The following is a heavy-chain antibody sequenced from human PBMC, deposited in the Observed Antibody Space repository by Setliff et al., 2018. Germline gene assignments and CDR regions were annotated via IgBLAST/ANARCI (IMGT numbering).Heavy chain of an antibody. CDR1: GFSLSTSGVG. D-gene: IGHD3-16*02. V-gene: IGHV2-5*01. Sequence: GPTLVNPTQTLTLTCTFSGFSLSTSGVGVGWIRQPPGKALEWLALIYWNDDKHYSPSLKNRLTITKDTSKNQVVLTVTNMDPVDTSTYYCARSYYDFVWGSFRSSTYFDYWGQGTLVTVSS. CDR3: ARSYYDFVWGSFRSSTYFDY. J-gene: IGHJ4*02. CDR2: IYWNDDK.